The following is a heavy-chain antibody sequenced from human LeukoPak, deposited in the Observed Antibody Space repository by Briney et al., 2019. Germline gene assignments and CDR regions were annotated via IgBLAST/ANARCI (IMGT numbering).Heavy chain of an antibody. CDR2: IYTSGST. Sequence: SETLSLTCTVSGGSISSYYWSWIRQPAGKGLEWIGRIYTSGSTNYNPSLKSRVTMSVDTSKNQFSLKLSSVTAADTAVYYCARDGLYSSGFPDAFDIWGQGTMVTVSS. CDR3: ARDGLYSSGFPDAFDI. D-gene: IGHD6-19*01. J-gene: IGHJ3*02. V-gene: IGHV4-4*07. CDR1: GGSISSYY.